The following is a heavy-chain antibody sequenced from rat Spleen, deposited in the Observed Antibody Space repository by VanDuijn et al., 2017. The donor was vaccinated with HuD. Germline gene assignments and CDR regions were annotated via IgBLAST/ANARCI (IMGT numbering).Heavy chain of an antibody. V-gene: IGHV5-7*01. CDR1: GFTFSDYN. J-gene: IGHJ2*01. CDR3: AKRRNSYALYFDY. CDR2: ISYDGSST. D-gene: IGHD1-12*01. Sequence: EVQLVESGGGLVQPGRSLKLSCAASGFTFSDYNMAWVRQAPKKGLEWVATISYDGSSTYYRDSVKGRFTIARDNAKSTLYLQIDSLRSEDTATYYCAKRRNSYALYFDYWGQGVMVTVSS.